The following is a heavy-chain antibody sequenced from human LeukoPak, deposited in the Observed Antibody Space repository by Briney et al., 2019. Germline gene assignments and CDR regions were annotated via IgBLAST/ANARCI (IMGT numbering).Heavy chain of an antibody. V-gene: IGHV4-38-2*02. D-gene: IGHD3-9*01. CDR2: INHSGST. CDR3: ARESYDILTGYFGYYYYYMDV. Sequence: SETLSLTCTVSGYSISSGYYWGWIRQPPGKGLEWIGEINHSGSTNYNPSLKSRVTISVATSKNQFSLKLSSVTAADTAVYYCARESYDILTGYFGYYYYYMDVWGKGTTVTVSS. CDR1: GYSISSGYY. J-gene: IGHJ6*03.